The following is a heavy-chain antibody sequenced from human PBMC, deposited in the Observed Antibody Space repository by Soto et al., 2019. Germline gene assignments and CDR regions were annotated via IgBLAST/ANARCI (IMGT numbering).Heavy chain of an antibody. Sequence: QLQLQESGSGLVKPSQTLSLTCAVSGGSISSGGYSWSWIRQPPGKGLEWIGYIYHSGRTYYNPSLKRRVTIAVDRSKNQFALELSSVTAADTAVYYCARAHYGDYCYGMDVWGQGTTVTVSS. CDR2: IYHSGRT. J-gene: IGHJ6*02. CDR1: GGSISSGGYS. D-gene: IGHD4-17*01. CDR3: ARAHYGDYCYGMDV. V-gene: IGHV4-30-2*01.